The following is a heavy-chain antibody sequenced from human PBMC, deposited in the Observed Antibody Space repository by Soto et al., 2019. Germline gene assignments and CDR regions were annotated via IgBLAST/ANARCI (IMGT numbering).Heavy chain of an antibody. Sequence: QVQLQQWGAGLLKPSETLSLTCAVYGGSFSGYYWSWIRQPPGKGLEWIGEINHSGSTNYNPSLKSRVTISVDTSKNQFSLKLSSVTAADTAVYYCARGQPPRVVVVANYFDYWGQGTLVTVSS. CDR2: INHSGST. V-gene: IGHV4-34*01. J-gene: IGHJ4*02. D-gene: IGHD2-15*01. CDR3: ARGQPPRVVVVANYFDY. CDR1: GGSFSGYY.